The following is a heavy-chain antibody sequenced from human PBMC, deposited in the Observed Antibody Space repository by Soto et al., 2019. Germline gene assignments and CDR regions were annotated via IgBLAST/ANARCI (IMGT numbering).Heavy chain of an antibody. CDR1: GFTFSSYW. CDR2: IKQDGSEK. J-gene: IGHJ4*02. V-gene: IGHV3-7*05. D-gene: IGHD6-13*01. Sequence: GGSLRLSCAASGFTFSSYWMSWVRQAPGKGLEWVANIKQDGSEKYYVDSVKGRFTISRDNAKNSLYLQMNSLRAEDTAVYYCASTFSPAADNRDYWGQGTLVTVSS. CDR3: ASTFSPAADNRDY.